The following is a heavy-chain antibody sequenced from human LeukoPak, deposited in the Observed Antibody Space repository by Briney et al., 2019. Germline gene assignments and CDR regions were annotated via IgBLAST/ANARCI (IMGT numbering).Heavy chain of an antibody. V-gene: IGHV3-30*03. CDR3: ARDLTLDAFDI. CDR2: ISYDGSNK. J-gene: IGHJ3*02. CDR1: GFTFSSYG. Sequence: PGGSLRLSCAASGFTFSSYGMHWVRQAPGKGLEWVAVISYDGSNKYYADSVKGRFTISRDNSKNTLYLQMNSLRAEDTAVYYCARDLTLDAFDIWGQGTMVTVSS.